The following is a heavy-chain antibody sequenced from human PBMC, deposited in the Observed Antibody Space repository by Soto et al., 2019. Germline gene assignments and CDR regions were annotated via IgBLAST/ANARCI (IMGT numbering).Heavy chain of an antibody. CDR2: INHSGGT. CDR3: ARHYYDSKILALDI. J-gene: IGHJ3*02. V-gene: IGHV4-34*01. Sequence: PSETLSLTCAVYGGSFSGYYWSWIRQPPGKGLEWIGEINHSGGTNYNPSLKSRVTISVDTSKNQFSLKLSSVTAADTAVYYCARHYYDSKILALDIWGQGTMVTVSS. D-gene: IGHD3-22*01. CDR1: GGSFSGYY.